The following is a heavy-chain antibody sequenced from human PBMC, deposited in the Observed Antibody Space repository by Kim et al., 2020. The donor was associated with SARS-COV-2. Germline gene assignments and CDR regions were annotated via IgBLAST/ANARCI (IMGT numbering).Heavy chain of an antibody. Sequence: GGSLRLSCSASGFTFSSYAMHWVRQAPGKGLEYVSAISSNGGSTYYADSVKGRFTISRDNSKNTLYLQMSSLRAEDTAVYYCVKESKQQLPYYYGMDVWGQGTTVTVSS. CDR3: VKESKQQLPYYYGMDV. CDR1: GFTFSSYA. V-gene: IGHV3-64D*06. J-gene: IGHJ6*02. CDR2: ISSNGGST. D-gene: IGHD6-13*01.